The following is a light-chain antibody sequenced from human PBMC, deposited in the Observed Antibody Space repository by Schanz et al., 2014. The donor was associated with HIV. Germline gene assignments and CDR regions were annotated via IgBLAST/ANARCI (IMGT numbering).Light chain of an antibody. CDR1: QSVSSN. J-gene: IGKJ1*01. V-gene: IGKV3-20*01. Sequence: EIVLTQSPGTLSLSPGGRATLSCRASQSVSSNLAWYHQKPGQAPRLLIYGASNRATGIPDRFSGSGSGTDFTLTISRLEPEDFAVYFCQQYSTSPKTFGQGTKVEIK. CDR3: QQYSTSPKT. CDR2: GAS.